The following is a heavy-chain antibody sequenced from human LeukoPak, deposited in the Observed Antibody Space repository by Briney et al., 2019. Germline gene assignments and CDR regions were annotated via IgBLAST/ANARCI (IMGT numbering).Heavy chain of an antibody. CDR2: ISAYNGNT. J-gene: IGHJ4*02. D-gene: IGHD5-18*01. CDR1: GYTFTSYG. CDR3: ARGPRGYSYGSPD. Sequence: EASVKVSCKASGYTFTSYGISWVRQAPGQGLEWMGWISAYNGNTNYAQKFQGRVTITRNTSISTAYMELSSLRSEDTAVYYCARGPRGYSYGSPDWGQGTLVTVSS. V-gene: IGHV1-18*01.